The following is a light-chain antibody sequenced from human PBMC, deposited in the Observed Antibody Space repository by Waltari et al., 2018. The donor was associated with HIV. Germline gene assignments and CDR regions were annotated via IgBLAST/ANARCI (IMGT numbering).Light chain of an antibody. CDR2: NDG. Sequence: SYVLTQPPSVSVAPGQTATITCEGDKIGLKSVNWYRQKPGQAPVLVVQNDGDRPSGIPARLLGFISATTATLTINRVEAADEADYFCQVWQTSAHVVFGGGTKLTVL. CDR1: KIGLKS. J-gene: IGLJ2*01. V-gene: IGLV3-21*02. CDR3: QVWQTSAHVV.